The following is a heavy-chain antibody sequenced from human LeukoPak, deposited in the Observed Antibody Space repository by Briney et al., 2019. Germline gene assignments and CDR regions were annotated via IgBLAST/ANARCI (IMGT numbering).Heavy chain of an antibody. J-gene: IGHJ4*02. CDR3: AKDAVAVAGMGIYYFDY. Sequence: PGGSLRLSCSASGFTFSSYWMHWVRQAPGKGLEWVSAISGSGGSTYYADSVKGRFTISRDNSKNTLYLQMNSLRAEDTAVYYCAKDAVAVAGMGIYYFDYWGQGTLVTVSS. CDR1: GFTFSSYW. CDR2: ISGSGGST. V-gene: IGHV3-23*01. D-gene: IGHD6-19*01.